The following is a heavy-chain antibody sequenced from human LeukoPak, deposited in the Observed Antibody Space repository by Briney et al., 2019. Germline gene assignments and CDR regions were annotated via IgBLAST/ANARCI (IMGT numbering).Heavy chain of an antibody. V-gene: IGHV4-39*07. CDR2: IYYSGST. D-gene: IGHD4-17*01. Sequence: SETLSLTCTVSGGSISSSSYYWGWIRQPPGKGLEWIGSIYYSGSTYYNPSLKSRVTISVDTSKNQFSLKLSSVTAADTAVYYCARDLRGDYVPLDYWGQGTLVTVSS. CDR1: GGSISSSSYY. CDR3: ARDLRGDYVPLDY. J-gene: IGHJ4*02.